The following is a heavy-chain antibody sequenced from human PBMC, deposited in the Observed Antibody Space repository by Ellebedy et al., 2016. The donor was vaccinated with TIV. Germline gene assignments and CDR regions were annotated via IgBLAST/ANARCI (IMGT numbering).Heavy chain of an antibody. CDR3: ARDGLVRGVTPPDY. Sequence: MPSETLSLTCSVSGGSISSRSYYWGWIRQPPGKVLEWIGNTYYSGSTYYNPSLKSRVTISVDTSKNQISLKLSSVTAADTAVYFCARDGLVRGVTPPDYWGQGTLVTVSS. CDR1: GGSISSRSYY. J-gene: IGHJ4*02. V-gene: IGHV4-39*07. CDR2: TYYSGST. D-gene: IGHD3-10*01.